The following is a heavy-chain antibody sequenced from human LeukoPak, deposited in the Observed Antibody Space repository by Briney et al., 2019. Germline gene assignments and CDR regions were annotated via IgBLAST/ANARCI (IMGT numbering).Heavy chain of an antibody. J-gene: IGHJ3*02. D-gene: IGHD2-21*02. V-gene: IGHV4-30-2*01. Sequence: PSQTLSLTCAVSGVSISSGGYSWSWIRQPPGKGLEWIGYIYHSGSTYYNPSLKSRVTISVDRSKNQFSLKLSSVTAADTAVYYCARALKVTDAFDIWGQGTMVTVSS. CDR2: IYHSGST. CDR3: ARALKVTDAFDI. CDR1: GVSISSGGYS.